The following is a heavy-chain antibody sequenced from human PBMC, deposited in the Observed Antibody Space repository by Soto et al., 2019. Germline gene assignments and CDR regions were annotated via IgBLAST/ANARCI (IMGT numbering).Heavy chain of an antibody. CDR2: IYWDDVK. CDR3: AHRRFYDDTRLFDP. V-gene: IGHV2-5*02. D-gene: IGHD3-22*01. J-gene: IGHJ5*02. CDR1: GFSLSSSGVG. Sequence: QITLKESGPTLVKPTQTLTLTCTFSGFSLSSSGVGVCWIRQPPGKALEWLALIYWDDVKTYNPSLKSRLTITRDTSKSQVILTMTNMDPVDTATYYCAHRRFYDDTRLFDPWGQGTLVIVSS.